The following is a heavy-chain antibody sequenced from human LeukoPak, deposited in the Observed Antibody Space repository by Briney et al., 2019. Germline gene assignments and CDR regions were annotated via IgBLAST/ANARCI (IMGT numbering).Heavy chain of an antibody. CDR2: IYYSGST. CDR3: ARNPNWGNWYFDL. CDR1: GGSISSGGYY. V-gene: IGHV4-31*03. D-gene: IGHD7-27*01. J-gene: IGHJ2*01. Sequence: SETLSLTCTVSGGSISSGGYYWSWIRQHPGKGLEWIGYIYYSGSTYYNPSLKSRVTISVDTSKNQFSLKLSSVTAADTAAYYCARNPNWGNWYFDLWGRGTLVTVSS.